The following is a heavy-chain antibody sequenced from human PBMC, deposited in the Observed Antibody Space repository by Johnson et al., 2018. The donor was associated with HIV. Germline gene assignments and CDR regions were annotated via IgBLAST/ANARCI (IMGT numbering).Heavy chain of an antibody. J-gene: IGHJ3*02. CDR1: GFSFSDYY. CDR2: ISVTGSVI. CDR3: ARESLTTSDAFDM. V-gene: IGHV3-11*04. D-gene: IGHD1-1*01. Sequence: QVQLVESGGGLVKPGGSLRLSCTISGFSFSDYYMSWFRQAPGKGLEWLSYISVTGSVIYYAASVKGRFTISRDNTKNSVYLQMNRPTAEDTAVYYCARESLTTSDAFDMWGQGTMVTVSS.